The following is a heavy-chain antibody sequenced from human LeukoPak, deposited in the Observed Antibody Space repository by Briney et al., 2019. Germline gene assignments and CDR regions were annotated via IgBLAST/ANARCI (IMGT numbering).Heavy chain of an antibody. D-gene: IGHD7-27*01. CDR3: AKDGNWARFED. V-gene: IGHV3-23*01. J-gene: IGHJ4*02. CDR2: ITSRSTT. CDR1: GFIFSHYG. Sequence: GGFLRLSCAASGFIFSHYGMNWVRQAPGKGLEWVSGITSRSTTYYADSVKGRFTISRDNSKNMVWLQINSPTAEDTATYYCAKDGNWARFEDWGQGTLVTVSS.